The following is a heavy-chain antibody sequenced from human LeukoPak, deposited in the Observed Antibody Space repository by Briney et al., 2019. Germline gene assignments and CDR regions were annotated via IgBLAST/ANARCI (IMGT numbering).Heavy chain of an antibody. CDR2: IIPIFGTA. D-gene: IGHD3-3*01. Sequence: SVKVSCKASGGTFSSYAISWVRQAPGQGLEWMGGIIPIFGTANYAQKFQGRVTIPADESTSTAYMELSSLRSEDTAVYYCARAADRAVLRFLEWLPDYWGQGTLVTASS. V-gene: IGHV1-69*13. J-gene: IGHJ4*02. CDR1: GGTFSSYA. CDR3: ARAADRAVLRFLEWLPDY.